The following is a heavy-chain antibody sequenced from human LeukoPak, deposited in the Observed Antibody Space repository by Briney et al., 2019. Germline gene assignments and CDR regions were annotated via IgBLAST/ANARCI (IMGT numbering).Heavy chain of an antibody. Sequence: PETLSLTCTVSGGSISSYYWIWIRQPAGKGLEWIGRIYTSGSTNYNPSLKSRVTMSVDTSKNQFSLKLSSVTAADTAVYYCARVASDGWFFDYWGQGTLVTVSS. CDR1: GGSISSYY. D-gene: IGHD6-19*01. CDR2: IYTSGST. J-gene: IGHJ4*02. CDR3: ARVASDGWFFDY. V-gene: IGHV4-4*07.